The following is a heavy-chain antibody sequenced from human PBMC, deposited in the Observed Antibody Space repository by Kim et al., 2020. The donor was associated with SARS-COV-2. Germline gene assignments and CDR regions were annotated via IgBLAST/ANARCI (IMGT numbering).Heavy chain of an antibody. CDR3: ARGLSGMREYFQH. Sequence: YAQKLQGRVTMTTDTSTSTAYMELRSLRSDDTAVYYCARGLSGMREYFQHWGQGTLVTVSS. V-gene: IGHV1-18*01. J-gene: IGHJ1*01.